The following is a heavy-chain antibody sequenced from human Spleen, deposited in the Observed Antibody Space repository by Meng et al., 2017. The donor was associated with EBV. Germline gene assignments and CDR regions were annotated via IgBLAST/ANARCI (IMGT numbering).Heavy chain of an antibody. J-gene: IGHJ4*02. CDR3: AHSSWFTVDFDS. CDR1: GVSLSTSGVG. Sequence: ITLKGAGPTLVQPTQTLTLTCSVSGVSLSTSGVGVGWIRQPPGKALELLALIYRDDEKRYSPSLESRLTITKDTSKNQVVLTMTNMDPVDTATYYCAHSSWFTVDFDSWGQGTLVTVSS. D-gene: IGHD3-10*01. V-gene: IGHV2-5*02. CDR2: IYRDDEK.